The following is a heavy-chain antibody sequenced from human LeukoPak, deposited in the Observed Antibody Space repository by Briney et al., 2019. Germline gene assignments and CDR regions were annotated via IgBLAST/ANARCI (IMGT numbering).Heavy chain of an antibody. J-gene: IGHJ3*01. Sequence: PGGSLRLSCAASGFTFSTAWMNWVRQAPGKGLEWVGRIKSKTDGGTTDHAEPVKGRFTISRDDSRNMLYLQMYSLKTEDTAVYYCTTSHRGVWGQGTMVTVSS. CDR2: IKSKTDGGTT. CDR3: TTSHRGV. V-gene: IGHV3-15*07. CDR1: GFTFSTAW.